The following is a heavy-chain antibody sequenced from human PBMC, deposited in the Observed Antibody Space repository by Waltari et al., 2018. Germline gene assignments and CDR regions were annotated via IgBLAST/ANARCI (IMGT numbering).Heavy chain of an antibody. CDR1: GYTFTNYA. J-gene: IGHJ5*02. V-gene: IGHV7-4-1*02. D-gene: IGHD2-2*01. CDR2: IITSTGNP. Sequence: QVQLVQSGSELKKPGASVKVSCKASGYTFTNYAINWVRKAPGQGLELMGWIITSTGNPTYARGFTGRFVFSLDTSVSTAYLQINNLQADDTAVYYCTREVVPAATIVVNWFDPWGQGTLVTVSS. CDR3: TREVVPAATIVVNWFDP.